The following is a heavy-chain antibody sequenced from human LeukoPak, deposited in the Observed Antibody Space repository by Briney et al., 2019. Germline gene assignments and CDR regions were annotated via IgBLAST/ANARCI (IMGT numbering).Heavy chain of an antibody. CDR2: IKQDGSEK. J-gene: IGHJ4*02. Sequence: GGSLRLSCAASGFTFSSYWMSWVRQAPGKGLEWVANIKQDGSEKYYVDSEKGRFTISRDNAKNSLYLQMNSLRAEDTAVYYCARFLYSGYDYFDYWGQGTLVTVSS. V-gene: IGHV3-7*01. D-gene: IGHD5-12*01. CDR1: GFTFSSYW. CDR3: ARFLYSGYDYFDY.